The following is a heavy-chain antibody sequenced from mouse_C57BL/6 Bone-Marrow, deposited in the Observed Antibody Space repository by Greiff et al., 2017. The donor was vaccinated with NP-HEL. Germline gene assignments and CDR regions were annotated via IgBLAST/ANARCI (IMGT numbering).Heavy chain of an antibody. CDR1: GYTFTDYY. Sequence: EVQLQQSGPELVKPGASVKISCKASGYTFTDYYMNWVKQSHGKSLEWIGDINPNNGGTSYNQKFKGKATLTVDKSSSTAYMELRSLTSEDSAVYYCARAPFYYGNYRGAWFAYWGQGTLVTVSA. CDR3: ARAPFYYGNYRGAWFAY. V-gene: IGHV1-26*01. J-gene: IGHJ3*01. CDR2: INPNNGGT. D-gene: IGHD2-1*01.